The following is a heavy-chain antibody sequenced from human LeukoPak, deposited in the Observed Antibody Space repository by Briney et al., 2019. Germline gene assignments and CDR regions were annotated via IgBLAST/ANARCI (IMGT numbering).Heavy chain of an antibody. CDR1: GASISSYY. Sequence: SETLSLTCTVSGASISSYYWNWIRQPPGKGLEWIGYIFYGGSTNYNPSLKSRVTISVDTSKNQFSLKLRSVIAADTAVYYCARAPTGDNWFDPWGQGTLVTVSS. J-gene: IGHJ5*02. D-gene: IGHD4-17*01. CDR3: ARAPTGDNWFDP. CDR2: IFYGGST. V-gene: IGHV4-59*01.